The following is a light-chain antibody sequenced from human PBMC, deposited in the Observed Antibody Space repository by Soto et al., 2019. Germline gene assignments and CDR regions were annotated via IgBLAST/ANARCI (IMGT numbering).Light chain of an antibody. J-gene: IGKJ1*01. CDR3: QQYGSVPWT. Sequence: EIVLTQSPDTLSLSPGERATLSCRASQRITSTFLAWYQQKPGQAPRLLIYGASSRATGIPDRFSGSESGTDFTLTISRLEPEDLAVYYCQQYGSVPWTFGQGTKVDIK. CDR1: QRITSTF. CDR2: GAS. V-gene: IGKV3-20*01.